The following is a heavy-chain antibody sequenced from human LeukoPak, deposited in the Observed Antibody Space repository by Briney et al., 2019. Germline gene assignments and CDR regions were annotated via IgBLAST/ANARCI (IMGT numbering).Heavy chain of an antibody. CDR1: GFTFSSYA. Sequence: GGSLRLSCAASGFTFSSYAMHWVRQAPGKGLEWVAVISYDGSNKYYADSVKGRFTISRDNSKNTLYLQMNSLRAEDTAVYYCARGPRARQLVHYYYYGMDVWGQGTTVTVSS. D-gene: IGHD6-13*01. J-gene: IGHJ6*02. CDR3: ARGPRARQLVHYYYYGMDV. CDR2: ISYDGSNK. V-gene: IGHV3-30-3*01.